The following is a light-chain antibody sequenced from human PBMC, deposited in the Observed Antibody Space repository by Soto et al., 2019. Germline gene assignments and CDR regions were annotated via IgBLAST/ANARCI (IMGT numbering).Light chain of an antibody. J-gene: IGKJ2*01. CDR2: GAS. CDR1: QSVSSNY. CDR3: QQYGGSPQYT. V-gene: IGKV3-20*01. Sequence: EIVLTQSPGTLSLSPGERATLSCRASQSVSSNYVAWYQQKPGQAPRLLIYGASSRATGIPDRFSGSGSGTDFTLTISRLEPEDFAVYHCQQYGGSPQYTFGQGTKLDIK.